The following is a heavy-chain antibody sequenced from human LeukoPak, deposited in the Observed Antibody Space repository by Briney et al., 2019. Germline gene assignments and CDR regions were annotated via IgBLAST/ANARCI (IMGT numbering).Heavy chain of an antibody. J-gene: IGHJ4*02. Sequence: GGSLRLSCAASGFTFSSYGMHWVRQAPGKGLEWVAVISYDGSNKYYADSVKGRFTISRDNSKNTLYLQMNSLRAEDTAVYYCAKLTVHDSSGLDYWGQGTLVTVSS. CDR3: AKLTVHDSSGLDY. CDR1: GFTFSSYG. V-gene: IGHV3-30*18. D-gene: IGHD3-22*01. CDR2: ISYDGSNK.